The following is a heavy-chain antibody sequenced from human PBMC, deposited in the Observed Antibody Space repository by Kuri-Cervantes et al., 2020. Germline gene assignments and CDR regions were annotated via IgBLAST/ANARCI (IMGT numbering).Heavy chain of an antibody. CDR1: GFTVSSNY. D-gene: IGHD2-2*01. J-gene: IGHJ6*03. CDR2: IYSGGST. CDR3: ARAPPETYCSSTSCYEYYYYYYMDV. Sequence: GESLKISCAASGFTVSSNYMSWVRQAPGKGLEWVSVIYSGGSTYYADSVKGRFTISRDNAKNSLYLQMNSLRAEDTAVYYCARAPPETYCSSTSCYEYYYYYYMDVWGKGTTVTVSS. V-gene: IGHV3-53*01.